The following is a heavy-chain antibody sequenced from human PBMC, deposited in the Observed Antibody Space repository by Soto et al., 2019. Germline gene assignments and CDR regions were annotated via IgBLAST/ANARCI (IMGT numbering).Heavy chain of an antibody. D-gene: IGHD5-18*01. CDR2: ISSSSSYI. Sequence: GGSLRLSCAASGFTFSSYSMNWVRQAPGKGLEWVSSISSSSSYIYYADSVKGRFTISRDNAKNSLYLQMNSLRAEDTAVYYCARYGADTAMALFDYWGQGTLVTVSS. CDR3: ARYGADTAMALFDY. V-gene: IGHV3-21*01. CDR1: GFTFSSYS. J-gene: IGHJ4*02.